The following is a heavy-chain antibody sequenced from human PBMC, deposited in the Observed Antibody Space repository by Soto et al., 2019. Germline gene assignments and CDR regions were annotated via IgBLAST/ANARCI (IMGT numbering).Heavy chain of an antibody. D-gene: IGHD3-3*01. CDR3: ARDRPHTYYDFWSRQAPPPVYGMDV. Sequence: NPGGSLRLSCAASGFTFSDYYMSWIRQAPGKGLEWVSYISSSGSTIYYADSVKGRFTISRDNAKNSLYLQMNSLRAEDTAVYYCARDRPHTYYDFWSRQAPPPVYGMDVWGQGTTVTVSS. J-gene: IGHJ6*02. CDR2: ISSSGSTI. V-gene: IGHV3-11*01. CDR1: GFTFSDYY.